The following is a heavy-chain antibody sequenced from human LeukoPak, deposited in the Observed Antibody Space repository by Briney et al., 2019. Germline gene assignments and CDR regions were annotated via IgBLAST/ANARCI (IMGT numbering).Heavy chain of an antibody. V-gene: IGHV4-61*03. Sequence: PSETLSLTCTVSGASASSNSYHWSWIRQAPGKGLEWIGHSGNSDYKPSLKSRITISTDTSNNHFSLNLVSVTAADTAVYYCATYYVGVGGRGYWGPGTLVTVSS. D-gene: IGHD3-16*01. CDR1: GASASSNSYH. CDR2: HSGNS. J-gene: IGHJ4*02. CDR3: ATYYVGVGGRGY.